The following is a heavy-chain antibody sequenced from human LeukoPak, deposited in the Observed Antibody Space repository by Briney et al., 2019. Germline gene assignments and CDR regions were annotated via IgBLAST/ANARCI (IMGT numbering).Heavy chain of an antibody. J-gene: IGHJ3*02. Sequence: SVKVSCKASGYTFTSYGISWVRQAPGQGLEWMGRIIPIFGTANYAQKFQGRVTITTDESTSTAHMELSSLRSEDTAVYYCASPTYYYDSSGYYYAFDIWGQGTMVTVSS. CDR2: IIPIFGTA. V-gene: IGHV1-69*05. CDR1: GYTFTSYG. CDR3: ASPTYYYDSSGYYYAFDI. D-gene: IGHD3-22*01.